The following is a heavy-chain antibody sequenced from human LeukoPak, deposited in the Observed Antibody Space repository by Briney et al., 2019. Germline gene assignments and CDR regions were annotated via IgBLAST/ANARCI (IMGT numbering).Heavy chain of an antibody. CDR1: GDSLSSYY. Sequence: SETLSLTCAVSGDSLSSYYWSWIRQPPGKGLEWIGYMYYSGTSNYNPSLRSRVTISVDTSKNQFSLKLSSVTAADTAVYYCARQRLRRAAPDYWGQGTLVTVSS. CDR3: ARQRLRRAAPDY. J-gene: IGHJ4*02. D-gene: IGHD2-21*02. V-gene: IGHV4-59*08. CDR2: MYYSGTS.